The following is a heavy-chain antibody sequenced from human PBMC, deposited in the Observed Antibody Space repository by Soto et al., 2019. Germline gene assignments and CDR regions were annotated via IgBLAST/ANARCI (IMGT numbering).Heavy chain of an antibody. CDR1: GFTFSSYW. Sequence: PGGSLRLSCAASGFTFSSYWMSWVRQAPGKGLEWVANIKQDGSEKYYVDSVKGRFTISRDNAKNSLYLQMNSPRAEDTAVYYCARDRIAVAGDPGRIFDYWGQGTLVTVSS. CDR3: ARDRIAVAGDPGRIFDY. CDR2: IKQDGSEK. V-gene: IGHV3-7*03. J-gene: IGHJ4*02. D-gene: IGHD6-19*01.